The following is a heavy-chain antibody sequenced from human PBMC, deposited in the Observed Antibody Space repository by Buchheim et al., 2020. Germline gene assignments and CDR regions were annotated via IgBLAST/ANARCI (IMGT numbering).Heavy chain of an antibody. J-gene: IGHJ4*02. V-gene: IGHV4-30-2*01. D-gene: IGHD3-16*02. CDR1: GGSITTNDYS. CDR2: IYHSGST. Sequence: QLQESGSGVVKPSQTLSLTCAVSGGSITTNDYSWSWIRQPPGKGLEWIGYIYHSGSTQYNPSLKSRITIPVDRSKNQFSLKVNSVTAADTAVYYCARAPWHYNWGTYRYYFDSWGQGTL. CDR3: ARAPWHYNWGTYRYYFDS.